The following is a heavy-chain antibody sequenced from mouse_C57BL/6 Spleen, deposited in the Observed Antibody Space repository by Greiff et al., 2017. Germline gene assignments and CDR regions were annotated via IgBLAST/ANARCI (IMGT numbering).Heavy chain of an antibody. D-gene: IGHD1-1*01. Sequence: EVKLQESGPGLVKPSQSLSLTCSVTGYSITSGYYWNWIRQLPGKKLEWMGYISYDGSNNYNPSLKNRISITRDTSKNQFFLKLNSVTTEDTATYYCARDYYGSRNYFDYWGQGTTLTVSS. J-gene: IGHJ2*01. CDR1: GYSITSGYY. CDR3: ARDYYGSRNYFDY. CDR2: ISYDGSN. V-gene: IGHV3-6*01.